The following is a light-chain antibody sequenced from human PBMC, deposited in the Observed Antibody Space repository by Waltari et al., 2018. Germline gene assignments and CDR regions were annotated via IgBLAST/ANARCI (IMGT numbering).Light chain of an antibody. J-gene: IGKJ1*01. CDR1: RNIGKY. CDR3: QQSSRA. CDR2: GAS. Sequence: DIQMTQSPSSLSASIGDRVTITCRASRNIGKYLNWYQQKPGKAPKLLIFGASTLQSGVPSRFSASGSGTHFTFTIDSLLREDFVTYFCQQSSRAFGQGTKVESK. V-gene: IGKV1-39*01.